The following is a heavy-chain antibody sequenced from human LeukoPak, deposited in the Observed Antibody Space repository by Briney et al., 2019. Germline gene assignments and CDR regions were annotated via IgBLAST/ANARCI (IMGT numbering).Heavy chain of an antibody. CDR1: GFTFDDYA. D-gene: IGHD5-18*01. Sequence: PGRSLRLSCAASGFTFDDYAMHWVRQAPGKGLEWVSGISWNSGRIGYADSVKGRFTISRDNAKNSLYLQMNSLKAEDTALYYCAKVPTYSYGYEGEVDWGQGTLVTVSS. J-gene: IGHJ4*02. V-gene: IGHV3-9*01. CDR3: AKVPTYSYGYEGEVD. CDR2: ISWNSGRI.